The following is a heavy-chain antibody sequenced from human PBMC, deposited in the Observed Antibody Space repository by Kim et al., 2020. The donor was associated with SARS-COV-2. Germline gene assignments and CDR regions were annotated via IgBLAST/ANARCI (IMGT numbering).Heavy chain of an antibody. D-gene: IGHD3-10*01. Sequence: SETLSLTCTVSGGSISSGGYYWIWIRQHPGKGLEWIGYIYYSGSTYYNPSLKSRVTISVDTSKNQFSLKLSSVTAADTAVYYCARYYQGPSGRITMVRGVLISALHIWGQGPMVTVSS. CDR1: GGSISSGGYY. CDR2: IYYSGST. J-gene: IGHJ3*02. CDR3: ARYYQGPSGRITMVRGVLISALHI. V-gene: IGHV4-31*03.